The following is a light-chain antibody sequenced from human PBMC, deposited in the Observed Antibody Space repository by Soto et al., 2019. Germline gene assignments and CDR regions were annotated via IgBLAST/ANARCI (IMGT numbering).Light chain of an antibody. CDR2: GAS. CDR1: QSVGSN. J-gene: IGKJ3*01. CDR3: QQYGSSPFT. V-gene: IGKV3-15*01. Sequence: ERVMTQSPATLSVSPGERATLSCRASQSVGSNLAWYQQKPGQAPRLLIFGASTRATGIPARFSGSGSGTDFTLTISRLEPEDFAVYYCQQYGSSPFTFGPGTKVDIK.